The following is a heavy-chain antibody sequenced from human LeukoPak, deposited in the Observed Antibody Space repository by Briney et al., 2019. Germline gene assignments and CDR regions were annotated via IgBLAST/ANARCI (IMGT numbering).Heavy chain of an antibody. V-gene: IGHV4-34*09. CDR1: SGSFSGFY. CDR3: ARAGYYYDSSGYYEV. Sequence: SETLSLTCAVYSGSFSGFYWTWIRQPPGKGLEWIGQINHSRSTYYNPSLKSRVTISVDTSKNQFSLKLSSVTAADTAVYYCARAGYYYDSSGYYEVWGQGTLATVSS. CDR2: INHSRST. D-gene: IGHD3-22*01. J-gene: IGHJ4*02.